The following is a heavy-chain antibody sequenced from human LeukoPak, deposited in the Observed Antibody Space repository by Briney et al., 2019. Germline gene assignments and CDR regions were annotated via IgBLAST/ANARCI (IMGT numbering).Heavy chain of an antibody. V-gene: IGHV3-21*01. J-gene: IGHJ3*02. CDR3: ARDLQQLSLNAFDI. Sequence: GGSLRLSCAASGFTFSSYSMNWARQAPGKGLEWVSSISSSSSYIYYADSVKGRFTISRDNAKNSLYLQMNSLRAEDTAVYYCARDLQQLSLNAFDIWGQGTMVTVSS. CDR2: ISSSSSYI. D-gene: IGHD6-13*01. CDR1: GFTFSSYS.